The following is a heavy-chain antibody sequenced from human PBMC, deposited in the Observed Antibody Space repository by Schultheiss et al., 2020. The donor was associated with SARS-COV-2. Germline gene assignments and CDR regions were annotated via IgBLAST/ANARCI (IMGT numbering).Heavy chain of an antibody. CDR3: ARGPGDQLLFVFDY. J-gene: IGHJ4*02. V-gene: IGHV3-30-3*01. D-gene: IGHD2-2*01. Sequence: GGSLRLSCAASGFTFSSYAMSWVRQAPGKGLEWVAVISYDGSNKYYADSVKGRFTISRDNSKNTLYLQMNSLRAEDTAVYYCARGPGDQLLFVFDYWGQGTLVTVSS. CDR2: ISYDGSNK. CDR1: GFTFSSYA.